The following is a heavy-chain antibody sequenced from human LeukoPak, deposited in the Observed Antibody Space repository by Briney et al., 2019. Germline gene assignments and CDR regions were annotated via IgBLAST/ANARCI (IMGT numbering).Heavy chain of an antibody. V-gene: IGHV3-7*01. D-gene: IGHD2-15*01. CDR2: IKQDGSEK. CDR1: GFTFSSYW. J-gene: IGHJ6*03. Sequence: PGGSLRLSCAASGFTFSSYWMSWVRQAPGKGLEWVANIKQDGSEKYYVDSVKGRFTISRDNAKNSLYLQMNSLRAEDTAVYYCAKLPYCSGGSCYYGLMDVWGKGTTVTVSS. CDR3: AKLPYCSGGSCYYGLMDV.